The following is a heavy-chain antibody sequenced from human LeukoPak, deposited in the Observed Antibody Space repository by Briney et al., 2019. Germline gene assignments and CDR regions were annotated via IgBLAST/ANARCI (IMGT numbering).Heavy chain of an antibody. CDR3: ARDRPPLYCSSTSCYTGYCDF. V-gene: IGHV1-46*03. D-gene: IGHD2-2*02. Sequence: ASVKVSCNASGYTFTSYYMHWVRQAPGQGLEWMGIINPSGGSTSYEQKFQGKVTITRDTSTSTLYMELSSLRSEDTAVYYCARDRPPLYCSSTSCYTGYCDFGGQGPVVTVSS. J-gene: IGHJ4*02. CDR2: INPSGGST. CDR1: GYTFTSYY.